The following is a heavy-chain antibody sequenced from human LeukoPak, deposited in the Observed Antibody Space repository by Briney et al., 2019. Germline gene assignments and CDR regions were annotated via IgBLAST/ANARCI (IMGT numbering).Heavy chain of an antibody. D-gene: IGHD5-24*01. J-gene: IGHJ2*01. CDR3: ARRAARWQFDL. CDR2: INWKTGNG. V-gene: IGHV3-9*01. Sequence: GGSLRLSCAASGFSFSKYWMHWVRQTPGEGLEWVSGINWKTGNGIYADSVKGRFTISRDNAKNSLYLQMSSLRAEDTALYYCARRAARWQFDLWGRGTLLTVSS. CDR1: GFSFSKYW.